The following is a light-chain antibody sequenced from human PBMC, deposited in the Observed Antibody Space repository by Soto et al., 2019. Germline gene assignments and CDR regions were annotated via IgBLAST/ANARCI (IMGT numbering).Light chain of an antibody. CDR2: DAS. CDR3: QQRSDWPST. J-gene: IGKJ4*01. Sequence: EIVLTQSPATLSLSPGERATLSCRASQSVSRYLAWYQQKPGQAPRLLIYDASNMATGIPARFSGSGSGTDLTLTISSLEPEDFAVYYCQQRSDWPSTFGGGTKVQIK. CDR1: QSVSRY. V-gene: IGKV3-11*01.